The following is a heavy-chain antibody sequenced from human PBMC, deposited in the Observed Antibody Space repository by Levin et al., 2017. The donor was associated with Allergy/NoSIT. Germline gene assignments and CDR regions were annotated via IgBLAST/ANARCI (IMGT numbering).Heavy chain of an antibody. CDR1: GFTFDDYA. CDR3: AKDTKYYYDSSGYYYVGGGY. D-gene: IGHD3-22*01. J-gene: IGHJ4*02. Sequence: GGSLRLSCAASGFTFDDYAMHWVRQAPGKGLEWVSGISWNSGSIGYADSVKGRFTISRDNAKNSLYLQMNSLRAEDTALYYCAKDTKYYYDSSGYYYVGGGYWGQGTLVTVSS. V-gene: IGHV3-9*01. CDR2: ISWNSGSI.